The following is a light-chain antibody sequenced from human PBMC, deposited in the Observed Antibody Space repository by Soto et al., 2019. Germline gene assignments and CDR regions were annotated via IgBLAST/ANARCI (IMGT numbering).Light chain of an antibody. V-gene: IGKV3-15*01. CDR1: QRVSRN. J-gene: IGKJ1*01. CDR2: GAS. Sequence: EIVMTQSPATLSVSPGERATLSCRASQRVSRNLAWYQQKPGQAPRLLIYGASTRATGIPARFSGSGSGTEFTLTISSLQSEDFAVYYCQQYNNWPWTFGQGTKVDIK. CDR3: QQYNNWPWT.